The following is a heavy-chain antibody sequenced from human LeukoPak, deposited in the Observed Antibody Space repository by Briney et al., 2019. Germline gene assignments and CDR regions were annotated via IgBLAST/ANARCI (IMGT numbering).Heavy chain of an antibody. CDR3: ARIGRVGGYYFDH. J-gene: IGHJ4*02. D-gene: IGHD3-16*01. CDR1: GGSINNYY. V-gene: IGHV4-59*01. CDR2: IYYTVST. Sequence: PSETLSLTCSVSGGSINNYYWIWIRQPPGKGLEWIGYIYYTVSTNYNPSLKSRVTVSVDTPKDQFSLKVRSVTAADTAVYYCARIGRVGGYYFDHWGQGTLVSVSS.